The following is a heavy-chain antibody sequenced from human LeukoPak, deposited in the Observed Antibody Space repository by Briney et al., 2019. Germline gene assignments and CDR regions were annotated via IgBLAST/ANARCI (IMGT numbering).Heavy chain of an antibody. CDR1: DGSFSSYY. V-gene: IGHV4-4*07. Sequence: PSETLSLTCTVSDGSFSSYYWSWIRQPAGKGLEWIGRIHNSGSTNYNPSLKSRVTMSVDTSKNQFSLKLSSVTAADTALYYCAREYGSSGGAGGVWGQGTLVTVSS. J-gene: IGHJ4*02. CDR2: IHNSGST. CDR3: AREYGSSGGAGGV. D-gene: IGHD6-6*01.